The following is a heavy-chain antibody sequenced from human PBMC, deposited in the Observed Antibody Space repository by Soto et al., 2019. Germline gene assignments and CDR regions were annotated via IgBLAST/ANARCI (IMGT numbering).Heavy chain of an antibody. D-gene: IGHD6-6*01. CDR2: IKRKSDGGTT. CDR1: GFTFSNAW. V-gene: IGHV3-15*01. CDR3: TTDRDQYNRRLAFDP. Sequence: GGSMRLSCAAAGFTFSNAWMSWVRQAPGKGLEWVGRIKRKSDGGTTEYAAPVKGRFTISRDDSKNTVYLQMNSLKTEDTTVYYCTTDRDQYNRRLAFDPWGQGTLVTVSS. J-gene: IGHJ5*02.